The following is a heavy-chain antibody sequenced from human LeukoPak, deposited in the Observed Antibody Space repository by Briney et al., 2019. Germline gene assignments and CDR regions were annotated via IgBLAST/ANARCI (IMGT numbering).Heavy chain of an antibody. D-gene: IGHD5-18*01. CDR3: ARIIGYSNQFDY. V-gene: IGHV3-74*03. CDR2: INTDGSRT. Sequence: PGGSLRLSCVASGFTFKNNWMHWVRQAPGRGLMWVSRINTDGSRTTYADSVRGRFTISRDNAKSTLYLQMSSLKAEDTAVYYCARIIGYSNQFDYRGQGTLVTVSS. J-gene: IGHJ4*02. CDR1: GFTFKNNW.